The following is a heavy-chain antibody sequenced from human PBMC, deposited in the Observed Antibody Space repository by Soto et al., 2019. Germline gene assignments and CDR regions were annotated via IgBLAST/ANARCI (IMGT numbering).Heavy chain of an antibody. V-gene: IGHV3-13*01. CDR3: ARARRPMTTVTTQIHLPYYYMDV. D-gene: IGHD4-17*01. J-gene: IGHJ6*03. CDR1: GFTFSSYD. Sequence: GGSLRLSCAASGFTFSSYDMHWVRQATGKGLEWVSAIGTAGDTYYPGSVKGRFTISRENAKNSLYLQMNSLRAGDTAVYYCARARRPMTTVTTQIHLPYYYMDVWGKGTTVTVSS. CDR2: IGTAGDT.